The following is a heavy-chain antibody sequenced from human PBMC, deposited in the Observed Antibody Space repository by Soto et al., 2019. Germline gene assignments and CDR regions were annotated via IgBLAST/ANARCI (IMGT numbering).Heavy chain of an antibody. CDR3: ARERGYGGYGRDG. V-gene: IGHV1-8*01. J-gene: IGHJ6*02. CDR1: GYTFTSYD. CDR2: VNTNSGNT. D-gene: IGHD5-18*01. Sequence: QVQLVQSGAEVKKPGASVKVSCKASGYTFTSYDINWVRQATGQGLEWMGWVNTNSGNTGYAQKFQGRVTMSRNTSINTAYMELSSLRTEDTAVYYLARERGYGGYGRDGWGQRTTVTVSS.